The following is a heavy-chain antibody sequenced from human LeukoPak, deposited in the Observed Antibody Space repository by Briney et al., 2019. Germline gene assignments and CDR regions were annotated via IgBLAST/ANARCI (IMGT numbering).Heavy chain of an antibody. J-gene: IGHJ4*02. CDR1: GFTFSSYA. V-gene: IGHV3-23*01. CDR3: AKVEARERQDY. CDR2: ISGGGGST. D-gene: IGHD5-12*01. Sequence: GGSLRLSCAASGFTFSSYAMSWVRQAPGKGLEWVSTISGGGGSTYYADSVKGRFTISRDNSKNTLYLQMNSLRAEDTAVYYCAKVEARERQDYWGQGTLVTVSS.